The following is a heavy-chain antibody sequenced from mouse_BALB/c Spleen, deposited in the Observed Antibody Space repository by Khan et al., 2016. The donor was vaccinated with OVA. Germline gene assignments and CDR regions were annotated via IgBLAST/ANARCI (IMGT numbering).Heavy chain of an antibody. CDR1: GFTFSTYG. V-gene: IGHV5-6*02. D-gene: IGHD1-1*01. CDR3: TRLAYYYDSEGFAY. Sequence: EVMLVESGGDLVKPGGSLKLSCAASGFTFSTYGMSWVRQTPDKRLEWVATVSTGGGYPYYPYSVKGRFTISRDNAKNTLYLQMSGLKSEDTAMFYCTRLAYYYDSEGFAYWGQGTLVTVSA. CDR2: VSTGGGYP. J-gene: IGHJ3*01.